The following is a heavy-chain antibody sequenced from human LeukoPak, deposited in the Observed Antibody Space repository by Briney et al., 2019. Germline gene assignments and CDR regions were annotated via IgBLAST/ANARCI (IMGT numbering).Heavy chain of an antibody. Sequence: SETLSLTCTVSGGSINRGADYWSWIRQRPGKGLEWIGYIYHSGSAYYNPSLKSRVTISVDRSKNQFSLKLSSVTAADTAVYFCATYCSGGSCYSKNAFDIWGQGTMVTVSS. CDR2: IYHSGSA. CDR3: ATYCSGGSCYSKNAFDI. CDR1: GGSINRGADY. V-gene: IGHV4-30-2*01. J-gene: IGHJ3*02. D-gene: IGHD2-15*01.